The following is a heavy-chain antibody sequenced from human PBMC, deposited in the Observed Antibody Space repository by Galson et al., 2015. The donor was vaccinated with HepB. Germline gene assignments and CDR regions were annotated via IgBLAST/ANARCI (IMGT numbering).Heavy chain of an antibody. CDR3: TTYNYRGSHPFDY. CDR2: IKNKTDDGTT. J-gene: IGHJ4*02. V-gene: IGHV3-15*01. CDR1: GFTFNNAW. D-gene: IGHD1-26*01. Sequence: SLRLSCAASGFTFNNAWMSWVRQAPGKGLEWVGRIKNKTDDGTTDYAAPVKGRFTISRDDSRNTLYLQMNSLKTEDTAVYYCTTYNYRGSHPFDYWGQGTLVTVSS.